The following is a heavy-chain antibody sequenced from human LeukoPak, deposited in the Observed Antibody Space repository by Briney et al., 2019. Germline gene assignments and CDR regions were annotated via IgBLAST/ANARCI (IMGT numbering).Heavy chain of an antibody. CDR3: TKDQEVATIGGYFDS. J-gene: IGHJ4*03. CDR1: GFIFRSFA. CDR2: ISGNGRDA. V-gene: IGHV3-23*01. D-gene: IGHD5-24*01. Sequence: GGSLRLSCEGSGFIFRSFAMNWVRQVPGKGLEWVSSISGNGRDAYYADSVKGRFTISRDSPKNTLYLQMNSPLTDDTAVYYCTKDQEVATIGGYFDSWGQRALVTVSS.